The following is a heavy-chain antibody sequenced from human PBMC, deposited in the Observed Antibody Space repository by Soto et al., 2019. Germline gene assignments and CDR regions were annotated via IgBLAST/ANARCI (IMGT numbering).Heavy chain of an antibody. V-gene: IGHV4-34*01. CDR2: INHSGST. Sequence: QVQLQQWGAGLLKPSETLSLTCAVYGGSFSGYYWSWIRQPPGKGLEWIGEINHSGSTNYNPSLKSRITISVDTSKNQFSLKLSSVTAADTAVYYCARGGNGILTGYNWFDPWGQGTLVTVSS. J-gene: IGHJ5*02. CDR3: ARGGNGILTGYNWFDP. D-gene: IGHD3-9*01. CDR1: GGSFSGYY.